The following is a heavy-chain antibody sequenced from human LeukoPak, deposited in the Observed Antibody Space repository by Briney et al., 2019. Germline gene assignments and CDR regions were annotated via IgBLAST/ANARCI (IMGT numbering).Heavy chain of an antibody. CDR3: AKEGDYYGMDV. V-gene: IGHV3-30*18. D-gene: IGHD1-26*01. J-gene: IGHJ6*02. Sequence: GGSLRLSCTASGFTFSSYGMHWVRQAPGKGLEWVAVISYDGSNKDYADSVKGRFTISRDDSKNTLYLQMNSLRVEGTAMYYCAKEGDYYGMDVWGQGTTVTVSS. CDR2: ISYDGSNK. CDR1: GFTFSSYG.